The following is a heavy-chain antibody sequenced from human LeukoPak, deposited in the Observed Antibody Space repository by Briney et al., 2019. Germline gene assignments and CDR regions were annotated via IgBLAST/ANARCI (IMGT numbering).Heavy chain of an antibody. Sequence: SETLSLTFIVSGGSISSYYWSWIRQPPGEGLEWIGYIYYSGSTNYNPSLKSRVTISVDTSKNQFSLKLSSVTAADTAVYYCATRDGHNDASHIWGQGTMVTVSS. CDR1: GGSISSYY. V-gene: IGHV4-59*01. CDR2: IYYSGST. J-gene: IGHJ3*02. D-gene: IGHD5-24*01. CDR3: ATRDGHNDASHI.